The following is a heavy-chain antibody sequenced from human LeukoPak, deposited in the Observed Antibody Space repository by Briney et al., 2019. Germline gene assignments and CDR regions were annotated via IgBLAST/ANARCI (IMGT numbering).Heavy chain of an antibody. J-gene: IGHJ1*01. V-gene: IGHV1-24*01. CDR3: ATQSLLAGVPYGYFQF. Sequence: SVKVSCKVSGYTLTELSMHWVRQAPGKGLEWMGGFDPEDGITIYAQKFQGRVTMTEDTSTDTAYMELSSLRSEDTAVYFCATQSLLAGVPYGYFQFWGPGTLVTVSS. CDR2: FDPEDGIT. D-gene: IGHD3-10*01. CDR1: GYTLTELS.